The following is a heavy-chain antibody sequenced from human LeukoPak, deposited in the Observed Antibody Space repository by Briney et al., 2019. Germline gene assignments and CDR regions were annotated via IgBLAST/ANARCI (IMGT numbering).Heavy chain of an antibody. J-gene: IGHJ6*02. V-gene: IGHV4-39*07. Sequence: SETLSLTCTVSGGSISSSSYYWGWIRQPPGTGLEWIGSIYYSGSTYYNPSLKSRVTISVDKSKNQFSLKLSSVTAADTAVYYCARDHATGHYYYYGMDVWGQGTTVTVSS. CDR2: IYYSGST. CDR1: GGSISSSSYY. CDR3: ARDHATGHYYYYGMDV.